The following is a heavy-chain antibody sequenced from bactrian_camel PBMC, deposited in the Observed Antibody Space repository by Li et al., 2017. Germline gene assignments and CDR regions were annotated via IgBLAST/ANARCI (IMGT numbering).Heavy chain of an antibody. CDR3: ARSRFVFRGCDLSTSGYYY. J-gene: IGHJ4*01. D-gene: IGHD5*01. CDR2: IDSDGRTT. V-gene: IGHV3S31*01. CDR1: GYTRDTFC. Sequence: VQLVESGGGSVRAGGSLRLACAVSGYTRDTFCMGWFRRGPGRSREGVAGIDSDGRTTYSPSVNGRFTISKDNAMNTLYLQMDSLKPEDSAMYYCARSRFVFRGCDLSTSGYYYGGQGTQVTVS.